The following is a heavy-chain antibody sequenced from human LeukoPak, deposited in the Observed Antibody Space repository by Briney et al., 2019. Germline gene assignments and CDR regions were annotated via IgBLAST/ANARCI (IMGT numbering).Heavy chain of an antibody. CDR1: GFTVSINY. J-gene: IGHJ4*02. V-gene: IGHV3-66*01. Sequence: GGSLRLSCAASGFTVSINYMSWVRQAPGKGLEWVSVIYSGGSTYYADSVKGRFTISRDNSENTLYLQMNSLRAEDTAVYYCAIYYYDSSGPPPYWGQGTLVTVSS. CDR3: AIYYYDSSGPPPY. CDR2: IYSGGST. D-gene: IGHD3-22*01.